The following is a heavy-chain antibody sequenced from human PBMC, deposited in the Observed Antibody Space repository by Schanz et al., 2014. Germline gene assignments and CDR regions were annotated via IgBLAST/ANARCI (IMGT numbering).Heavy chain of an antibody. CDR3: ARDPNTSAWLPYFDT. D-gene: IGHD6-19*01. CDR2: MWNDGIKT. CDR1: AFIFRSYS. V-gene: IGHV3-33*08. J-gene: IGHJ4*02. Sequence: VQLVESGGGLVQPGGSLRLSCAASAFIFRSYSMHWVRQAPGKGLEWVAVMWNDGIKTHYADSGKGRFTISRDNSKNTVYLQMNSLRTDDTAMYYCARDPNTSAWLPYFDTWGQGTLVTVSS.